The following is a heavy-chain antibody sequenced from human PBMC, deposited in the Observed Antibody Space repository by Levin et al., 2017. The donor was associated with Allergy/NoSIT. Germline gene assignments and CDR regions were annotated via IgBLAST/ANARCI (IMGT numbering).Heavy chain of an antibody. CDR1: GFTFSNSA. CDR2: ISDDGSSE. CDR3: VREIAEEGT. D-gene: IGHD1-1*01. V-gene: IGHV3-30-3*01. J-gene: IGHJ4*02. Sequence: LKISCAASGFTFSNSAMHWVRQAPGKGLEWVGVISDDGSSEFYIDSVKGRFTISRDNSKNRLYLQMDSLRAEDTALYYCVREIAEEGTWGQGTLVIVSS.